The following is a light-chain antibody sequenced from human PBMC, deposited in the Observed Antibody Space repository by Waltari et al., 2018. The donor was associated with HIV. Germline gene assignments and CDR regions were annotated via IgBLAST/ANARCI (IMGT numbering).Light chain of an antibody. CDR3: QQRSNWLT. J-gene: IGKJ4*01. V-gene: IGKV3-11*01. Sequence: EIVSTQSPATLSLSPGERATRSCKASRSVSSFLAWYQQKPAQAPRLLIYDASNRATGIPARFSGSGAGTDFTLTISSLEPEDFAVYYCQQRSNWLTFGGGTKVEIK. CDR2: DAS. CDR1: RSVSSF.